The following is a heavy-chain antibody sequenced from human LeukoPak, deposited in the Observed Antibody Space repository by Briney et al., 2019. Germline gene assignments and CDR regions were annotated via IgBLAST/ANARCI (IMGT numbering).Heavy chain of an antibody. J-gene: IGHJ4*02. D-gene: IGHD3-9*01. Sequence: ASVKVSCKASGYTFTSYDINWVRQATGQGLEWMGWMNPNSGNTGYAQKFQGRVTMTRNTSISTAYMELSSLRSEDTAVYYCARATGKDILTGRKRDCWGQGTLVSVSS. V-gene: IGHV1-8*01. CDR1: GYTFTSYD. CDR3: ARATGKDILTGRKRDC. CDR2: MNPNSGNT.